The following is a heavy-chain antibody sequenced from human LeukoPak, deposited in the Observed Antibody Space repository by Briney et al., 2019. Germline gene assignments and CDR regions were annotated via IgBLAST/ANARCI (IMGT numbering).Heavy chain of an antibody. J-gene: IGHJ3*02. D-gene: IGHD4-23*01. V-gene: IGHV4-61*02. CDR1: GGSISSGSYY. Sequence: SQTLSLTCTVSGGSISSGSYYWTWIRQPAGKGLEWIGRIYASGSTNYNPSLKSRVTISVDTSKNQFSLKLISVTAADTAVYYCARDLDYGGDSDAFDIWGQGTMVTVSS. CDR3: ARDLDYGGDSDAFDI. CDR2: IYASGST.